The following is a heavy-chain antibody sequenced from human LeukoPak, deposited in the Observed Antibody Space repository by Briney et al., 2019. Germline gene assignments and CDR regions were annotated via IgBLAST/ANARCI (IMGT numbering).Heavy chain of an antibody. CDR1: GGSISSGSYY. V-gene: IGHV4-61*02. CDR3: ARGSIAARLVDY. CDR2: IYTSGST. J-gene: IGHJ4*02. D-gene: IGHD6-6*01. Sequence: SSETLSLTCTVSGGSISSGSYYWSWIRQPAGKGLEWIGRIYTSGSTNYNPSLKSRVTISVDTSKNQFSLKLSSVTAADTAVYYCARGSIAARLVDYWGQGTLVTVSS.